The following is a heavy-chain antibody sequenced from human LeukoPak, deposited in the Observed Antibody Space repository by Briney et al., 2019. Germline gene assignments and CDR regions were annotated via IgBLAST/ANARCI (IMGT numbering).Heavy chain of an antibody. J-gene: IGHJ4*02. Sequence: PSQTLSLTCTVSGGSISSGGYYWSWIRQHPGKGLEWIGSIYYSGSTNYNPSLQGRVTISLDTSRNQFSLKLSSVTAADTAVYYCASGDNDPLFDYWGQGTLVTVSS. CDR3: ASGDNDPLFDY. CDR1: GGSISSGGYY. D-gene: IGHD1-1*01. CDR2: IYYSGST. V-gene: IGHV4-31*03.